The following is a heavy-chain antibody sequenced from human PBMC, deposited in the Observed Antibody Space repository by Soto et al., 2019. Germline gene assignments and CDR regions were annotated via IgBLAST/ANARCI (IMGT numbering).Heavy chain of an antibody. CDR3: AKGSSMEGYT. V-gene: IGHV3-23*01. D-gene: IGHD5-12*01. J-gene: IGHJ5*02. CDR1: GFTFNAFV. CDR2: ITASGDID. Sequence: EVKLLESGGNLVQPGGSLRLSCAASGFTFNAFVMTWVRQAPGKGLEYVSSITASGDIDAYADSVRGRFTITRDNSRDTLSLQMNNLRVDDTAIYYCAKGSSMEGYTWGQGTLVTVSS.